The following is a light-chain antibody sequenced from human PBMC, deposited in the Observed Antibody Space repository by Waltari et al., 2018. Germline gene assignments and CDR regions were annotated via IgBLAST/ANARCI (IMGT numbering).Light chain of an antibody. J-gene: IGLJ2*01. CDR2: DVS. CDR1: SSDFGGYNY. V-gene: IGLV2-14*01. Sequence: QSALTQPASVSGSPGQSITISCTGTSSDFGGYNYVSWYQPHPGKAPKLIIYDVSNRPSGVSNRFSGSKSGNTASLTISGLQAEDEADYYCSSYTSTDVVFGGGTKLTVL. CDR3: SSYTSTDVV.